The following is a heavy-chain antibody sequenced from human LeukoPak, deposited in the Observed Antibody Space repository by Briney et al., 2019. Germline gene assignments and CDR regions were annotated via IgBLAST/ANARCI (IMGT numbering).Heavy chain of an antibody. Sequence: PSETLSLTCTVSGYSITRGYFWGWIRQSPGKGLEWIASMFHSGSTYYNPSLKSRVTMSVDTSKNQFSLRLSSVTATDTAVYYCARVGDCSVDSNCYHFADWFDPWGQGTLVTVSS. D-gene: IGHD2-15*01. V-gene: IGHV4-38-2*02. CDR1: GYSITRGYF. CDR2: MFHSGST. J-gene: IGHJ5*02. CDR3: ARVGDCSVDSNCYHFADWFDP.